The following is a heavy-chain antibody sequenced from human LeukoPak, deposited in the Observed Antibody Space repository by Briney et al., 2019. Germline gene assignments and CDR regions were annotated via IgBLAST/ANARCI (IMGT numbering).Heavy chain of an antibody. Sequence: ASVKVSCKASGYIFTDYYMHWVRQAPGQELGWMGRINPNSGGTNYAQKFQGRVTMTRDTSISTAYTELSSLRSDDTAVYYCARRAVAATLDYWGQGTLVTVSS. J-gene: IGHJ4*02. CDR1: GYIFTDYY. V-gene: IGHV1/OR15-1*01. CDR3: ARRAVAATLDY. D-gene: IGHD2-15*01. CDR2: INPNSGGT.